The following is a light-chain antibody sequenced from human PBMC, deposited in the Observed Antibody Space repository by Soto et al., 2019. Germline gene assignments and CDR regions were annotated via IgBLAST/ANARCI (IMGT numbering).Light chain of an antibody. CDR2: GAS. V-gene: IGKV3-20*01. CDR3: QQYGNSPT. J-gene: IGKJ1*01. Sequence: EIVLTQSPGTLSLSPGERATLSCRASQSVSSSYLAWYQQEPGQAPRLLIYGASSRATGIPDRFSGSGSGTDFTLTISRLEPEDFALYYCQQYGNSPTFGQGTKVEIK. CDR1: QSVSSSY.